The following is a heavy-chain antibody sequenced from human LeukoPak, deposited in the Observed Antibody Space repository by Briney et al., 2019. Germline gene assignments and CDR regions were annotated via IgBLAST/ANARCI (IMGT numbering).Heavy chain of an antibody. V-gene: IGHV3-21*01. D-gene: IGHD5-24*01. CDR3: ARLGEMATTYFADY. CDR2: ISSTSTYI. CDR1: GFTFNSYT. Sequence: GGSLRLSCAASGFTFNSYTMNWVRQAPGKGLEWVSSISSTSTYIYYADSVKGRFTISRDNAKNSLFLQINSLRAEDTAMYYCARLGEMATTYFADYWGQGALVTVSS. J-gene: IGHJ4*02.